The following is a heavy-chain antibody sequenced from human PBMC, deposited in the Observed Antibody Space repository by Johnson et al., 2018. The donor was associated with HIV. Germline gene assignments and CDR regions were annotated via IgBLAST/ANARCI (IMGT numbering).Heavy chain of an antibody. V-gene: IGHV3-33*06. CDR1: GFTFSSYG. CDR3: AKDLNYGSGPVYI. CDR2: IWYDGSNK. J-gene: IGHJ3*02. D-gene: IGHD3-10*01. Sequence: QEKLVESGGGVVQPGRSLRLSCAASGFTFSSYGMHWVRQAPGKGLEWVAVIWYDGSNKYYADSVKGRFTISRDNSKNTLYLQMNSLRAEDTAVYYCAKDLNYGSGPVYIWGQGTMVTVSS.